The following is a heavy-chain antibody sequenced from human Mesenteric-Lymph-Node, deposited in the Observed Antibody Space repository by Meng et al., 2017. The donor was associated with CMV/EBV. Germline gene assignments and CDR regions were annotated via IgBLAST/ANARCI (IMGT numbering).Heavy chain of an antibody. CDR2: IKQDGSEK. D-gene: IGHD4-11*01. J-gene: IGHJ6*02. CDR1: GFTFSSYW. CDR3: ARDRRYYSNYYYYYYGMDV. Sequence: GESLKISCAASGFTFSSYWMSWVRQAPGKGLEWVANIKQDGSEKYYVDSVKGRFTISRDNAKNSLYLQMNSLRAEDTAVYYCARDRRYYSNYYYYYYGMDVWGQGTTVTVSS. V-gene: IGHV3-7*01.